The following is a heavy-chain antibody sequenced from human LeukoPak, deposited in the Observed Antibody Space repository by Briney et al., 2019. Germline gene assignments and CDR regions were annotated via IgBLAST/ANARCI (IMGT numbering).Heavy chain of an antibody. D-gene: IGHD6-13*01. CDR1: GFTVSSNY. CDR2: IYSGGST. V-gene: IGHV3-53*01. Sequence: PGGSLRLSCAASGFTVSSNYMSWVREATGMGLERVSVIYSGGSTYYADSVKRRFNSSSDNSTYALYLKMTNLRADDTAVYYCARDLHDSSSWYSYRAFDIWGQGTMVTVSS. J-gene: IGHJ3*02. CDR3: ARDLHDSSSWYSYRAFDI.